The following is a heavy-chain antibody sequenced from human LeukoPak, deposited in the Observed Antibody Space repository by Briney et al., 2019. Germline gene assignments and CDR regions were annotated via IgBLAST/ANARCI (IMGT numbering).Heavy chain of an antibody. CDR3: ASTSGYYYDSSGYLN. Sequence: ASVKVSCKASGGTFSSYAISWVRQAPGQGLEWMGGIIPIFGTANYAQKFQGRVTITADESTSTAYMELSSLRSEDTAVYYCASTSGYYYDSSGYLNWGQGTLVPSPQ. CDR2: IIPIFGTA. D-gene: IGHD3-22*01. CDR1: GGTFSSYA. V-gene: IGHV1-69*13. J-gene: IGHJ4*02.